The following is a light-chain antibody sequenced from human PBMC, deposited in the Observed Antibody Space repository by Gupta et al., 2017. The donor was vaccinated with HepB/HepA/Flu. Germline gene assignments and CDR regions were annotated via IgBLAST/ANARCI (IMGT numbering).Light chain of an antibody. Sequence: NFMLTQPHSVSESPGKTVTISCTRSSGSIASNYVQWYQRRPGSAPTTVIYEDNQRPSGVPDRFSGSIDSSSNSASLTISGLKTEDEADYYCQSYDSSTLYVFGTGTKVTVL. J-gene: IGLJ1*01. CDR3: QSYDSSTLYV. V-gene: IGLV6-57*03. CDR1: SGSIASNY. CDR2: EDN.